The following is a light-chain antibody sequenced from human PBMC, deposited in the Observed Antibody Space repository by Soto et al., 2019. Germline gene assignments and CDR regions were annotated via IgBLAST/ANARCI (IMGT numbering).Light chain of an antibody. CDR1: QSVDSY. CDR2: DAS. CDR3: QQRSNWPPYT. J-gene: IGKJ2*01. V-gene: IGKV3-11*01. Sequence: EIVLTQSPATLSLSPGERATLSCRASQSVDSYLAWYQQKPGQAPRLLIYDASNRAAGIPARFSGSGSGTDFTLTIRSLEPEDFAVYYCQQRSNWPPYTFGQGTKVDIK.